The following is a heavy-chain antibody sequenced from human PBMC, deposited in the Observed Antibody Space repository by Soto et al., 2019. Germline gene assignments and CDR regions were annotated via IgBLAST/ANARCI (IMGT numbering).Heavy chain of an antibody. J-gene: IGHJ4*02. CDR2: IYYSGST. V-gene: IGHV4-39*01. D-gene: IGHD6-13*01. CDR1: GGSISSSSYY. CDR3: ARALGQLGRREVDY. Sequence: QLQLQESGPGLVKPSETLSLTCTVSGGSISSSSYYWGWIRQPPGKGLEWIGSIYYSGSTYYNPSLKSRVTISVDTSKNQFSLKLSSVTAADTAVYYCARALGQLGRREVDYWGQGTLVTVSS.